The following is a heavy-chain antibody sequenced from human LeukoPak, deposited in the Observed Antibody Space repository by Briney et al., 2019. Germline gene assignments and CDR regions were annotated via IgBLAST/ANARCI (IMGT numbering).Heavy chain of an antibody. CDR2: IYYSGST. J-gene: IGHJ3*02. V-gene: IGHV4-59*08. CDR3: ARVSRDYGDPRDAFDI. Sequence: SETLSLTCTVSGGSISSYYWSWIRQPPGKGLEWVGYIYYSGSTNYNPSLKSRVTISVDTSKNQFSLKLSSVTAADTAVYYCARVSRDYGDPRDAFDIWGQGTMVTVSS. D-gene: IGHD4-17*01. CDR1: GGSISSYY.